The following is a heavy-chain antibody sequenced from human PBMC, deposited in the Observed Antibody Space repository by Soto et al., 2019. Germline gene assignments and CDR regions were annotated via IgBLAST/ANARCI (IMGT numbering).Heavy chain of an antibody. CDR1: GFTFSSYA. V-gene: IGHV3-23*01. J-gene: IGHJ4*02. D-gene: IGHD2-8*01. CDR2: ISGSGGST. CDR3: AKDRPPRGVYGDYFDS. Sequence: GGSLRLSCAASGFTFSSYAMSWVRQAPGKGLEWVSAISGSGGSTYYADSVKGRFTISRDNSKNTLYLQMNSLRAEDTAVYYCAKDRPPRGVYGDYFDSWGQGALVTVSS.